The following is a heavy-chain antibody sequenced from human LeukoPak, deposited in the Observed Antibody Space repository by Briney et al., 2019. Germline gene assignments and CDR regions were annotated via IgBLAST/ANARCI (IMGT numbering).Heavy chain of an antibody. CDR1: GYTFTGYY. CDR3: ARKRSYYDSSGYYY. D-gene: IGHD3-22*01. Sequence: ASVKVSCKASGYTFTGYYMHWVRQAPGQGLEWMGWINPNSGGANYAQKFQGRVTMTRDTSISTAYMELSRLRSDDTAVYYCARKRSYYDSSGYYYWGQGTLVTVSS. V-gene: IGHV1-2*02. CDR2: INPNSGGA. J-gene: IGHJ4*02.